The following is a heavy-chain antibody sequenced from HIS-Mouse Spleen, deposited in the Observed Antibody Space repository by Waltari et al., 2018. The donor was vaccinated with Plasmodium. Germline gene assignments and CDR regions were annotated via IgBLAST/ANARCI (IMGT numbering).Heavy chain of an antibody. CDR1: GGSISSSSYY. D-gene: IGHD1-7*01. J-gene: IGHJ4*02. CDR2: IYYIGST. CDR3: ARDRITGTSYFDY. V-gene: IGHV4-39*07. Sequence: QLQLQESGPGLVKPSETLSLTCTVSGGSISSSSYYWGWIRPPPGKGLEWIGSIYYIGSTYYNPSLKSRVTISVDTSKNQFSLKLSSVTAADTAVYYCARDRITGTSYFDYWGQGTLVTVSS.